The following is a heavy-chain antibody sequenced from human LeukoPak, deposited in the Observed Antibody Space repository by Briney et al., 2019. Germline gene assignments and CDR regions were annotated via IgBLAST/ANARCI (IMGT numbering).Heavy chain of an antibody. CDR1: GDSISSGDYS. J-gene: IGHJ4*02. CDR3: ARDGGVLGYCSGGSCYEDY. Sequence: SETLSLTCAVSGDSISSGDYSWSWIRQPPGKGLEWIGYIFHSGSAYYNPSLNSRVTMSVDRSKNQFSLRLSSVTAADTAVYYCARDGGVLGYCSGGSCYEDYWGQGTLVTVSS. V-gene: IGHV4-30-2*01. CDR2: IFHSGSA. D-gene: IGHD2-15*01.